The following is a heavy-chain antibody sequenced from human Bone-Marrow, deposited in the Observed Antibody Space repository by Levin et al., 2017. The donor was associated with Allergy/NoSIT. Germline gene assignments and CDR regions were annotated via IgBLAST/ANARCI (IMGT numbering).Heavy chain of an antibody. Sequence: ASVKVSCKASGYTFTDYFIHWVRLAPGQGLEWMGWINPNSGDTDSSQNFQGTVTMTRDTSISTAYMEVTSLTSNDTALYYGARISSAAFDMWGQGTVVTVSS. D-gene: IGHD6-19*01. CDR3: ARISSAAFDM. V-gene: IGHV1-2*02. J-gene: IGHJ3*02. CDR2: INPNSGDT. CDR1: GYTFTDYF.